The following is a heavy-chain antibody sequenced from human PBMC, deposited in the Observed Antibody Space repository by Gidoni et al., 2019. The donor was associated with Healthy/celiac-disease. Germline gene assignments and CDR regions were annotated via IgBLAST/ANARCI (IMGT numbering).Heavy chain of an antibody. J-gene: IGHJ4*02. D-gene: IGHD6-13*01. CDR2: INHSGST. CDR1: GGSFSGYY. V-gene: IGHV4-34*01. CDR3: ARGWGSSSWPRLRY. Sequence: QVQLQQWGAGLLKPSETLSLTCAVYGGSFSGYYWSWIRQPPGKGLEWIGEINHSGSTNYNPSLKSRVTISVDTSKNQFSLKLSSVTAADTAVYYCARGWGSSSWPRLRYWGQGTLVTVSS.